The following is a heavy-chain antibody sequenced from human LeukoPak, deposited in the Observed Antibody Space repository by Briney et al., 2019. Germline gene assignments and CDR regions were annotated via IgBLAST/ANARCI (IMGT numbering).Heavy chain of an antibody. CDR3: AKVDSGIVATGSPYFDY. J-gene: IGHJ4*02. Sequence: ASVKVSCKASGYTFTGYYMHWVRQAPGQGLEWMGWINPNSGSTNYAQKFQGRVTMTRDTSISTAYMELSGLRSDDTAVYYCAKVDSGIVATGSPYFDYWGQGTLVTVSS. CDR2: INPNSGST. D-gene: IGHD6-13*01. V-gene: IGHV1-2*02. CDR1: GYTFTGYY.